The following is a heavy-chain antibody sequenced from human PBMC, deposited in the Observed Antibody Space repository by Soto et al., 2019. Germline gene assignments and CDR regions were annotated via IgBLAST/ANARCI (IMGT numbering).Heavy chain of an antibody. D-gene: IGHD1-1*01. CDR2: IFESGAT. J-gene: IGHJ4*02. Sequence: SETLSLTCAVSGGSISSSSWWTWVRQSPGKGLEWIGEIFESGATNYNPSLKSRLTMSVDKSKNQFSLNLSSLTAADTAVYFCTTSHAGELNNWGQGPLATVSS. CDR3: TTSHAGELNN. CDR1: GGSISSSSW. V-gene: IGHV4-4*02.